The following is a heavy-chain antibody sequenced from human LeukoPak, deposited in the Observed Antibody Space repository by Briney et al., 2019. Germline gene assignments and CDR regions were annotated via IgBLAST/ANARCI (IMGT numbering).Heavy chain of an antibody. CDR1: GFTFSSYG. D-gene: IGHD3-9*01. Sequence: GGSLRLSCAASGFTFSSYGMSWVRQAPGKGLEWVSAISGSGGSTYYTDSVKGRFTISRDNAKNSLYLQLNSLRAEDTAVYYCARVTLLGEEIGYFDWLLHTPPSLDYWGQGTLVTVSS. J-gene: IGHJ4*02. CDR2: ISGSGGST. CDR3: ARVTLLGEEIGYFDWLLHTPPSLDY. V-gene: IGHV3-23*01.